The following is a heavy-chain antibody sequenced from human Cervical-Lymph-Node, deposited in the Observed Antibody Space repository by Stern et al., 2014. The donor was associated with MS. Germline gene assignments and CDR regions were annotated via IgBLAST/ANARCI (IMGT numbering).Heavy chain of an antibody. J-gene: IGHJ3*02. Sequence: EVQLVESGGGLIQPGGSLRLSCAAPGFTVSKNYMSWVRQAPGKGLEWVSLIYTDDSTYYAGSVKGRFTISRDSSKNKLFLQMTSLRAEDTAVYYCARAIFGVNTAAMAPDAFDTWGQGTMVTVSS. CDR2: IYTDDST. CDR1: GFTVSKNY. V-gene: IGHV3-53*01. D-gene: IGHD3-3*01. CDR3: ARAIFGVNTAAMAPDAFDT.